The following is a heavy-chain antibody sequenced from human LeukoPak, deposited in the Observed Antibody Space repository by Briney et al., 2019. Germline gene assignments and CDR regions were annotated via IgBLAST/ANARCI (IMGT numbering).Heavy chain of an antibody. CDR2: IYYSGST. J-gene: IGHJ4*02. D-gene: IGHD2-2*01. CDR3: ARGPALYCSSTSCSEGGYFDY. CDR1: GGSISSYY. Sequence: SETLSLTCTVSGGSISSYYWSWIRQPPGKGLEWIGYIYYSGSTNYNPSLKSRVTISVDTSKNQFSLKLSSVTAADTAVYYCARGPALYCSSTSCSEGGYFDYWGQGTLVTVSS. V-gene: IGHV4-59*01.